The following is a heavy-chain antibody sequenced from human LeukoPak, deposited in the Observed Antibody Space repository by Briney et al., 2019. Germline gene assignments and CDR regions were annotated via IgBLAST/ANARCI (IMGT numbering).Heavy chain of an antibody. CDR2: TYYRSKWYN. J-gene: IGHJ4*02. V-gene: IGHV6-1*01. Sequence: SQTLSLTCAISGDSVSSKSAAWNWIRQSPSRGLEWLGRTYYRSKWYNEYADSLKSRIIINPDTSKNQFSLQLSSVTAADTAVYYCARYYSGSGSYLRVVDYWGQGTLVTVSS. CDR3: ARYYSGSGSYLRVVDY. D-gene: IGHD3-10*01. CDR1: GDSVSSKSAA.